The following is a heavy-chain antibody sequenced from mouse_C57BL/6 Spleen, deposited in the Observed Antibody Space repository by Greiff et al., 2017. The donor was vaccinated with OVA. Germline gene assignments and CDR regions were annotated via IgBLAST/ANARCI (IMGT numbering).Heavy chain of an antibody. D-gene: IGHD2-4*01. CDR2: IYPGDGDT. V-gene: IGHV1-82*01. CDR1: GYAFSSSW. Sequence: ESGPELVKPGASVKISCKASGYAFSSSWMNWVKQRPGKGLEWIGRIYPGDGDTNYNGKFKGKATLTADKSSSTAYMQLSSLTSEDSAVYFCARNYDYGNYFDYWGQGTTLTVSS. J-gene: IGHJ2*01. CDR3: ARNYDYGNYFDY.